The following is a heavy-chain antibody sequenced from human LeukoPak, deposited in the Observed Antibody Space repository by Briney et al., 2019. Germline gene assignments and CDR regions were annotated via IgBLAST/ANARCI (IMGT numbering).Heavy chain of an antibody. CDR2: IWYDGSNK. D-gene: IGHD6-19*01. J-gene: IGHJ4*02. CDR1: GFTFSSYG. CDR3: ARAIAVAGTDY. Sequence: GGSLGLSWAASGFTFSSYGMHGVRQAPGKGLEGVAVIWYDGSNKYYADSVKGRFTISRDNSKNTLYLQMNSLRAEDTAVYYCARAIAVAGTDYWGQGTLVTVSS. V-gene: IGHV3-33*01.